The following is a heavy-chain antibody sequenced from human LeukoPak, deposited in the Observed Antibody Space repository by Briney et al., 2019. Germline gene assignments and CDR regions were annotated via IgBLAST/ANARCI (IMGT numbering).Heavy chain of an antibody. CDR2: IIPIFGTA. CDR1: GGTFSSYA. D-gene: IGHD5-18*01. Sequence: GASVKVSCKASGGTFSSYAISWVRQAPGQGLEWMGRIIPIFGTANYAQKFQGRVTITTDESTSTAYMELSSLRSEDTAVYYCASDTAMDPFDYWGQGTLVTVSS. J-gene: IGHJ4*02. V-gene: IGHV1-69*05. CDR3: ASDTAMDPFDY.